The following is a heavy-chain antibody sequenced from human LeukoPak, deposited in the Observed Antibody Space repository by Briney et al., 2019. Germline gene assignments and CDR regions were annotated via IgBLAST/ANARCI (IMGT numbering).Heavy chain of an antibody. J-gene: IGHJ4*02. CDR2: INDNGANT. CDR3: TKGDGGYYPIDN. D-gene: IGHD1-26*01. V-gene: IGHV3-23*01. Sequence: GGSLRLSCAASGFTFSNNGMSWVRQAPGKGLEWVSTINDNGANTHYADSVNGRFTISRDNSRNTLLLEMNSLRADDTALYYCTKGDGGYYPIDNWGQGTLVIVSS. CDR1: GFTFSNNG.